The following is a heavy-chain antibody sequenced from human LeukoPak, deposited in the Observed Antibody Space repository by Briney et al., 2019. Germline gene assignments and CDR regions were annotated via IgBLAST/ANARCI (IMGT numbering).Heavy chain of an antibody. D-gene: IGHD2-15*01. CDR1: GFTFSDYY. Sequence: KPGGSLRLSCAASGFTFSDYYMSWIRQPPGKGLEWIGEINHSGSTNYNPSLKSRVTISVDTSKNQFSLKLSSVTAADTAVYYCARKYCSGGSCYSGFDYWGQGTLVTVSS. CDR3: ARKYCSGGSCYSGFDY. CDR2: INHSGST. J-gene: IGHJ4*02. V-gene: IGHV4-34*01.